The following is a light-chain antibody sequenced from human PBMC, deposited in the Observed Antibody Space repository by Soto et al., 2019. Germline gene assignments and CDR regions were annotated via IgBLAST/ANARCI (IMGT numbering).Light chain of an antibody. CDR3: SSYTSSTTLV. V-gene: IGLV2-14*01. Sequence: QSALTQPASVSGSPGQSITISCTGTSSDVGAYNYVSWYQQHPGKAPKLMIFEVSDRTSGVSNRFSGSKYGNTASLTISGLQAEDEADYYCSSYTSSTTLVFGGGTKLTVL. CDR2: EVS. J-gene: IGLJ2*01. CDR1: SSDVGAYNY.